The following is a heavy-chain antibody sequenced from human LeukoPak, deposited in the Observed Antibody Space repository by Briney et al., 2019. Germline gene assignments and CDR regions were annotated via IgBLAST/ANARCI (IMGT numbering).Heavy chain of an antibody. CDR2: IRNDGSNE. CDR3: AREGGTIEIGEFDY. CDR1: GFTFSDYG. Sequence: GGSLRLSCAASGFTFSDYGMHWVRQAPGKGLEWVAFIRNDGSNEYYPDSVKGRFTISRDNSRNMLYLQMNSLTGEDTAIYYCAREGGTIEIGEFDYWGQGTLVTVSS. V-gene: IGHV3-30*02. D-gene: IGHD3-16*02. J-gene: IGHJ4*02.